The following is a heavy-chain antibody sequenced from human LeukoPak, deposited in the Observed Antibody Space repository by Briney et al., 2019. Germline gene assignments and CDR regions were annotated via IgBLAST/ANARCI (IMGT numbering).Heavy chain of an antibody. CDR3: ARGRGSSWYYFDS. J-gene: IGHJ4*02. V-gene: IGHV4-61*02. CDR1: GGSISSGGYY. CDR2: IYASGNT. Sequence: SGTLSLACTVSGGSISSGGYYWSWVRQPAGKGLEWIGRIYASGNTNYNPSLKGRVTMTVDTSKNQFSLNLSSVTAAGTAVYYCARGRGSSWYYFDSWGQGTLVTVSS. D-gene: IGHD6-13*01.